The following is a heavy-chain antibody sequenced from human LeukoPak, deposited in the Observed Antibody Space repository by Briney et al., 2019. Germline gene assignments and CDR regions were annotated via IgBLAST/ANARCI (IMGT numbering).Heavy chain of an antibody. V-gene: IGHV3-11*01. CDR1: GFTFTDFY. J-gene: IGHJ3*02. Sequence: PGGSLRLSCAASGFTFTDFYMSWIRQAPGKGLEWVSYISISGTAIYYADSVKGRFTISRDNAKNSLYLQMNSLRAEDTAVYHCVRGVSISSSWYNDIWGQGTMVIVSS. D-gene: IGHD6-13*01. CDR2: ISISGTAI. CDR3: VRGVSISSSWYNDI.